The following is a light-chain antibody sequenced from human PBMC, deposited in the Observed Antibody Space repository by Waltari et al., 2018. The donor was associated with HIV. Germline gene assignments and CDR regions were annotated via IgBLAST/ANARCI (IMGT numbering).Light chain of an antibody. CDR1: QTINNH. Sequence: DIQMTQSPSSVSASVGDRVTITCRASQTINNHLNWYQQRPGKAPTLLIYAASSLQNGVPSRFSGSGSGTDFTLTISSLQPEDFTTFFCQHSRAFGQGTKVEIK. V-gene: IGKV1-39*01. J-gene: IGKJ1*01. CDR2: AAS. CDR3: QHSRA.